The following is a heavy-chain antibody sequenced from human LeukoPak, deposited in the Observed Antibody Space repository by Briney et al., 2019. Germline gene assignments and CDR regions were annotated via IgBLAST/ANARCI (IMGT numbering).Heavy chain of an antibody. J-gene: IGHJ4*02. CDR3: ARVVAAATYHFDY. V-gene: IGHV4-59*01. CDR1: GGSIRTYY. CDR2: IYYIGST. Sequence: SETLSLTCTVSGGSIRTYYWSWIRQSPGKGPEWIGSIYYIGSTKYNPSLKSRVTISADTSKNQFSLKLTSVTAADTAVYFCARVVAAATYHFDYWGQGTLVTVSS. D-gene: IGHD6-13*01.